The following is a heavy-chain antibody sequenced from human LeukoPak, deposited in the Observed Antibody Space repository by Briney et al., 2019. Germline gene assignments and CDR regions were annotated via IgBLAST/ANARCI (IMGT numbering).Heavy chain of an antibody. Sequence: PGGSLRLSCAASGFTFSSYSMNWVRQAPGKGLEWVSYISSSSSTIYYADSVKGRFTISRDNAKNSLYLQMNSLRAEDTALYYCAKDYYGSGSYYHDAFDIWGQGTMVTVSS. CDR3: AKDYYGSGSYYHDAFDI. CDR2: ISSSSSTI. CDR1: GFTFSSYS. V-gene: IGHV3-48*01. J-gene: IGHJ3*02. D-gene: IGHD3-10*01.